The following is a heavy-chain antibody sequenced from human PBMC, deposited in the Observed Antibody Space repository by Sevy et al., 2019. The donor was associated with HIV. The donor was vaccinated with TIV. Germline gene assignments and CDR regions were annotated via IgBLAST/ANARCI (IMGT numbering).Heavy chain of an antibody. CDR3: VSGANIVAAGNFAY. J-gene: IGHJ4*02. CDR2: IWYDGSSK. CDR1: GFIFSTYG. D-gene: IGHD6-13*01. V-gene: IGHV3-33*08. Sequence: GGSLRLSCGASGFIFSTYGMHWVRQAPGKGLEWVALIWYDGSSKHYADSVQGRFSISRDNSKNTLDLQMNSLRAEDTAVYYCVSGANIVAAGNFAYWGQGTLVTVSS.